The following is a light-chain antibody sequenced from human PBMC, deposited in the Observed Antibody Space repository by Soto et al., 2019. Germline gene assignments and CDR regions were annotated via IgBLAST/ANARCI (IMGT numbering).Light chain of an antibody. CDR2: WAS. V-gene: IGKV4-1*01. Sequence: DIVMTQSPDSLAVSLGERATINCKSSQSVLYSSNNKNYLAWYQQKPGQPPQLLIYWASTRESGVPDRFSGSGAGTDFTLTISSLQAEDVAVYDCQQYYSTPPTFGQGTKLEIK. J-gene: IGKJ2*01. CDR3: QQYYSTPPT. CDR1: QSVLYSSNNKNY.